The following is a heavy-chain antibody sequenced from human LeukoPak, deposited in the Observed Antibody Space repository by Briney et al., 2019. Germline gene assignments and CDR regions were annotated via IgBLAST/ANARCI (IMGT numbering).Heavy chain of an antibody. V-gene: IGHV3-48*03. CDR2: ISSSGSTK. Sequence: GGSLRLSCAASGFTFSRYEMTWVRQAPGKGLEWVSYISSSGSTKYYADSEKGRFTISRDNAENSLYLQMNSLRAEDTAVYYCARDSGWKNFDYWGQGTQVTVSS. CDR3: ARDSGWKNFDY. CDR1: GFTFSRYE. J-gene: IGHJ4*02. D-gene: IGHD6-19*01.